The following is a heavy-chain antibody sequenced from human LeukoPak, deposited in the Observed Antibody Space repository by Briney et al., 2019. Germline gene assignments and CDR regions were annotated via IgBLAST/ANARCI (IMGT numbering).Heavy chain of an antibody. D-gene: IGHD3-10*01. V-gene: IGHV3-23*01. CDR3: AKDTEITMVRGVSAFDI. J-gene: IGHJ3*02. CDR2: ISGSGGST. Sequence: PGGSLRLSCAASGFTFSSYSMNWVRQAPGKGLEWVSAISGSGGSTYYADSVKGRFTISRDNSKNTLYLQMNSLRAEDTAVYYCAKDTEITMVRGVSAFDIWGQGTMVTVSS. CDR1: GFTFSSYS.